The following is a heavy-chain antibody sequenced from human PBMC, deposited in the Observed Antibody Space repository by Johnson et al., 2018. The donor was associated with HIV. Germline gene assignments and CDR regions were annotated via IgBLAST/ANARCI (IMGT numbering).Heavy chain of an antibody. CDR1: GFTFSSYD. CDR2: IGTAGDT. V-gene: IGHV3-13*01. Sequence: VQVVESGGGVVQPGRSLRLSCAASGFTFSSYDLHWVRQATGKGLEWVSSIGTAGDTFYPGSVKGRFAISRQNAKNSLYLQMNSLRAGDTAVYYCTVAGNGGAFDIWGQGTLVTVSS. D-gene: IGHD6-19*01. J-gene: IGHJ3*02. CDR3: TVAGNGGAFDI.